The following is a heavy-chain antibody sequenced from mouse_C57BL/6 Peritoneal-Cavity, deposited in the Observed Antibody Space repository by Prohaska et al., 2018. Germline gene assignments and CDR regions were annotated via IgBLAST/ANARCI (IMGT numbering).Heavy chain of an antibody. CDR3: ARSDITTVVADY. V-gene: IGHV1-4*01. Sequence: MSCKASGYTFTSYTMHWVKQRPGQGLEWIGYINPISGYTKYNQKFQDKATLTADKSSSTAYMQLSSLTSEDSAVYYCARSDITTVVADYWGQGTTLTVSS. CDR2: INPISGYT. D-gene: IGHD1-1*01. CDR1: GYTFTSYT. J-gene: IGHJ2*01.